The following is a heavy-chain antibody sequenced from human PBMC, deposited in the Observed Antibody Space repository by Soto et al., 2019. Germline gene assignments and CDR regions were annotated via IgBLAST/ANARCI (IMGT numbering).Heavy chain of an antibody. J-gene: IGHJ4*02. CDR2: IYATGTT. D-gene: IGHD2-2*01. V-gene: IGHV3-66*04. CDR3: TRLHTSPGCYAFAY. CDR1: GFTVSNDY. Sequence: EVQLVESGGGLVQPGGSLRLSCAASGFTVSNDYMSWVRQAPGKGLEWVSVIYATGTTYHADSVRGRFTISRDNSDNTLSLQMNSLRAEDTAVYYCTRLHTSPGCYAFAYWGQGALVTVSS.